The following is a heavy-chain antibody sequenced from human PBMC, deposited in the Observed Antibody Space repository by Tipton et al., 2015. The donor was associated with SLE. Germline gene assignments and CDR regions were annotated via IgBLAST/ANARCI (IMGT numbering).Heavy chain of an antibody. CDR2: IFHSGST. D-gene: IGHD3-3*01. V-gene: IGHV4-59*01. CDR1: GGSISSYY. J-gene: IGHJ4*02. Sequence: TLSLTCTVSGGSISSYYWSWIRQPPGKALEWIGYIFHSGSTNHNPSLKSRVTISVDTSKNQFSLKLNSVTAADTAVYFCARIRPGHGDPFDFWGQGTLVTVSS. CDR3: ARIRPGHGDPFDF.